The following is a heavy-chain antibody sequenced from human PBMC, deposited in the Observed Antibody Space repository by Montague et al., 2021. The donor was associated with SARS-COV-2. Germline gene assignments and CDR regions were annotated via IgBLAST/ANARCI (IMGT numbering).Heavy chain of an antibody. CDR2: IHTSGNT. Sequence: SETLSLTCTVSGASITTYYWSWIRQSAGKGLECIGRIHTSGNTNYNPTLRSRATMSVDTSKNQFSLKLNSVTAADTAVYYCAREATSWFGELMGVWFDPWGQGTLVTVSS. D-gene: IGHD3-10*01. CDR1: GASITTYY. J-gene: IGHJ5*02. CDR3: AREATSWFGELMGVWFDP. V-gene: IGHV4-4*07.